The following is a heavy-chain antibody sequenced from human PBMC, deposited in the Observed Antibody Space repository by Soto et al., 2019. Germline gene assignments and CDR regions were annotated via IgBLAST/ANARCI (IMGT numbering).Heavy chain of an antibody. CDR2: ISGSGGST. V-gene: IGHV3-23*01. Sequence: GESLKISCAASGFTFSSYAMSWVRQAPGKGLEWVSAISGSGGSTYYADSVKGRFTISRDNSKNTLYLQMNSLRAEDTAVYYCAKIYKRYFDYWGQGTLVTVSS. CDR1: GFTFSSYA. J-gene: IGHJ4*02. CDR3: AKIYKRYFDY. D-gene: IGHD1-1*01.